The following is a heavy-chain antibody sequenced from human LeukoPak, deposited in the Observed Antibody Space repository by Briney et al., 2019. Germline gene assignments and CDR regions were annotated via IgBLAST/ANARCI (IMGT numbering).Heavy chain of an antibody. D-gene: IGHD6-19*01. CDR3: ARLASSGWSHCDY. V-gene: IGHV4-59*08. CDR1: GGSISGYY. CDR2: IYYSGST. Sequence: SETLSLTCTVSGGSISGYYWSWIRQPPGKGPEWIGYIYYSGSTNYNPSLKSRVTISVDTSKNQFSLKMDSVTAADTAVYYCARLASSGWSHCDYWGQGTLVTVSS. J-gene: IGHJ4*02.